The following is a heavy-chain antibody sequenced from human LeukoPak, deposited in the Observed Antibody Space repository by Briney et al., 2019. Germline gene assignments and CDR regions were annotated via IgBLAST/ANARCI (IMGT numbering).Heavy chain of an antibody. CDR2: ISGRGGNT. D-gene: IGHD3-22*01. CDR3: ATGYSDSLRSPLDS. J-gene: IGHJ5*01. V-gene: IGHV3-23*01. CDR1: GFTFSRYA. Sequence: PGRSLRLSCAASGFTFSRYAMHWVRQAPGKGLEWVSSISGRGGNTYYADSVKGRFTISRDDSKNTLFLQMNSLRAEDTAVYYCATGYSDSLRSPLDSWGQGTLVTVSS.